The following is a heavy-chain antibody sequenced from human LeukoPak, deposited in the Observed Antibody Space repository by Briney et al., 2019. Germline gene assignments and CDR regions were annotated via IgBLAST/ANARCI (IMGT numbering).Heavy chain of an antibody. J-gene: IGHJ1*01. CDR2: IYHSGTT. V-gene: IGHV4-59*01. CDR3: AQKAPYSPGYSQD. Sequence: PSETLSLTCTVSGGSITSYYWTWIRQPPGKGLEWIGYIYHSGTTNYNPSLKSRVTISVDTSKNQFSLKLSSVTAADTAVYYCAQKAPYSPGYSQDWGQGTLVTVSS. D-gene: IGHD2-15*01. CDR1: GGSITSYY.